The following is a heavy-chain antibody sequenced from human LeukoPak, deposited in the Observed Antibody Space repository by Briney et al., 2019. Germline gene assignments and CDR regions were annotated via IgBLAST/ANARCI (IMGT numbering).Heavy chain of an antibody. CDR3: ARIFMVRGVIISYGMDV. CDR2: ISSSSSYI. V-gene: IGHV3-21*01. Sequence: GGSLRLSCAASGFTFSSYSMNWVRQAPGKRLEWVSSISSSSSYIYYADSVKGRFTISRDNTKNSLYLQMNSLRAEDTAVYYCARIFMVRGVIISYGMDVWGQGTTVTVSS. CDR1: GFTFSSYS. D-gene: IGHD3-10*01. J-gene: IGHJ6*02.